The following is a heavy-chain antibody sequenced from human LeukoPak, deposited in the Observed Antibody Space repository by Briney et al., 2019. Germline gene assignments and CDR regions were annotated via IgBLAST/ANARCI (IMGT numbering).Heavy chain of an antibody. V-gene: IGHV4-59*01. D-gene: IGHD3-10*01. Sequence: PSETLSLTCTVSGGSISSYYWSWIRQPPGKGLEWIGYIYYSGSTNYKPSLKSRVTISVDTSKNQFSLKLSSVTAADTAVYYCARGGYYGSGNDFRFDPWGQGTLVTISS. CDR1: GGSISSYY. J-gene: IGHJ5*02. CDR3: ARGGYYGSGNDFRFDP. CDR2: IYYSGST.